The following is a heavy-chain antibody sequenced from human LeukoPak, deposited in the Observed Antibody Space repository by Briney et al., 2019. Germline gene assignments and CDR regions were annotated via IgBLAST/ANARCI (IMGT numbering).Heavy chain of an antibody. D-gene: IGHD6-13*01. CDR2: ISASNGTT. Sequence: ASGEGSWKGSGGTFSSYAISWGGQAPGQGLGWGGVISASNGTTNYAQKLQGRVTMTTDTSTSTAYMELRSLRSDDTAVYYCARVSLSAAAGRGADYWGQGTLVTVSS. V-gene: IGHV1-18*01. CDR3: ARVSLSAAAGRGADY. CDR1: GGTFSSYA. J-gene: IGHJ4*02.